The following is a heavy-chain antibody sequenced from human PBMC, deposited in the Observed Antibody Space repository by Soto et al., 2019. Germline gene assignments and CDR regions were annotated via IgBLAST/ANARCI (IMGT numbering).Heavy chain of an antibody. CDR3: PRQLNRLPMVRGPPTRRYGMDG. D-gene: IGHD3-10*01. V-gene: IGHV4-4*02. Sequence: PSETLSLTYAVSGGSISSSNGWSWVRQPPGKWLEWTGAIYHSGSTNYHPFLKSRVTIPVDKSKNHVSLQLSSLPAADPAVYYCPRQLNRLPMVRGPPTRRYGMDGWGQGTTVT. CDR1: GGSISSSNG. CDR2: IYHSGST. J-gene: IGHJ6*02.